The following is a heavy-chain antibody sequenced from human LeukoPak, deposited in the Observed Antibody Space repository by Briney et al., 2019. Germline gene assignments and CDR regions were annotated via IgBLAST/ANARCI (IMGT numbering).Heavy chain of an antibody. CDR3: AKESGYDVDLEY. J-gene: IGHJ4*02. Sequence: GGSLRLSCAGSGFTFSTYWMHWVRQAPGGGLVWVSGINTDGSTTTYADSVKGRFTISRDNVKNTLYLQMTSLRVEDTALYYCAKESGYDVDLEYWGQGALVSVSS. D-gene: IGHD5-12*01. CDR2: INTDGSTT. V-gene: IGHV3-74*03. CDR1: GFTFSTYW.